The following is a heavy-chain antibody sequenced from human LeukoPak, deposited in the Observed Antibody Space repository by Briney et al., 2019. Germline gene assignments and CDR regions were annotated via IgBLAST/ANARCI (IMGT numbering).Heavy chain of an antibody. CDR3: ARDRSGSYPNWFDP. CDR1: GFTFSSYG. Sequence: GGSLRLSCAASGFTFSSYGMSWFRQAQGKGLEWVSAITGNGANTFYADSVKGRFTISRDNSKNTMYLQMNSLRAEDTALYYCARDRSGSYPNWFDPWGQGTLVTVSS. D-gene: IGHD3-10*01. V-gene: IGHV3-23*01. CDR2: ITGNGANT. J-gene: IGHJ5*02.